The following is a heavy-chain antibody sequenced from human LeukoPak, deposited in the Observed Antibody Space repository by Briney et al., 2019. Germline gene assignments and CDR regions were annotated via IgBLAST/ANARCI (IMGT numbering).Heavy chain of an antibody. J-gene: IGHJ3*02. CDR1: GFTFSSYS. D-gene: IGHD4-17*01. CDR2: IGSSSTSI. Sequence: QPGGSLRLSCAGSGFTFSSYSTNWVRQAPGKGLEWISYIGSSSTSIYYADSVKGRFTISRDNSKDTLYLQMNSLRAEDTAVYYCANIFRPGGYGDHSGAFDIWGQGTMVTVSS. CDR3: ANIFRPGGYGDHSGAFDI. V-gene: IGHV3-48*01.